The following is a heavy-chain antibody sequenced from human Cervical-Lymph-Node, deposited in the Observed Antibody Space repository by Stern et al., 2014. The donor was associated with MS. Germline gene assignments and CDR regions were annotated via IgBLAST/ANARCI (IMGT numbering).Heavy chain of an antibody. J-gene: IGHJ6*01. CDR1: GYTFINYD. D-gene: IGHD3-16*01. V-gene: IGHV1-8*01. Sequence: VQLVESGSQVRKPGASVKVSCQASGYTFINYDIFWVRQATGQGLEGMGWMNPNNANTGHAQKFQGRVTMTRNTSISTAYMELSGLRSDDTAVYYCVRGGLSYGYGLDAWGQGTAVIVSS. CDR2: MNPNNANT. CDR3: VRGGLSYGYGLDA.